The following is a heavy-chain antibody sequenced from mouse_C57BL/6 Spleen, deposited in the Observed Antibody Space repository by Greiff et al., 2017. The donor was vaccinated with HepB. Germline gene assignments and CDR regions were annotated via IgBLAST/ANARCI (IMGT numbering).Heavy chain of an antibody. Sequence: EVQLQQSGTVLARPGASVKMSCKTSGYTFTSYWMHWVKQRPGQGLEWIGAIYPGNSDTSYNQKFKGKAKLTAVTSASTAYMELSSLTNEDSAVYYCTRRVYDYDVSSWFAYWGQGTLVTVSA. CDR2: IYPGNSDT. V-gene: IGHV1-5*01. CDR1: GYTFTSYW. D-gene: IGHD2-4*01. CDR3: TRRVYDYDVSSWFAY. J-gene: IGHJ3*01.